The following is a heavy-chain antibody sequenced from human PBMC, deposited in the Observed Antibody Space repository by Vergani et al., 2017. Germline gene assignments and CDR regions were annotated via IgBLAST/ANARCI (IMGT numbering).Heavy chain of an antibody. CDR1: GGSICGVSYY. CDR3: AGDSAVGGTFDS. V-gene: IGHV4-61*02. CDR2: IYYSGRT. J-gene: IGHJ4*02. Sequence: QVQLQESGPGLVKPSQTLSITCTVSGGSICGVSYYLSWVRQPAGKGLEWIGRIYYSGRTDYNPSLESRVTISVDTSQNTFSLKLNSVTAADTAIYYCAGDSAVGGTFDSWGQGTLVSVSS. D-gene: IGHD2-15*01.